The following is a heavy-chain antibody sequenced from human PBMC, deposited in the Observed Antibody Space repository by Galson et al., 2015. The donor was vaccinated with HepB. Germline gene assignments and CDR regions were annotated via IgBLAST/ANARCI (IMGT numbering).Heavy chain of an antibody. V-gene: IGHV3-53*01. CDR3: ARNYDDSWADDAGYFAY. CDR1: GFSISTNY. J-gene: IGHJ4*02. CDR2: IFSGGRT. D-gene: IGHD3-3*01. Sequence: SLRLSCAASGFSISTNYMSWVRQAPGKGLEWVSNIFSGGRTYYADSMKGRFTTSRDISKNTLYLQMNSLRGEDTAVYYCARNYDDSWADDAGYFAYWGQGTLVTVSS.